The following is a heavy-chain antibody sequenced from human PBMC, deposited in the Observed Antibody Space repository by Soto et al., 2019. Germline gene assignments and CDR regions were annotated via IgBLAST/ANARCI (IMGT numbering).Heavy chain of an antibody. V-gene: IGHV4-59*01. CDR1: GDSISGYY. J-gene: IGHJ4*02. Sequence: PSETLSLTCTVSGDSISGYYWNWIRQTPGKGLEWIGYVYYSGGTNYNPSVKTRVSISVDTSRKQFSLNVYSVSAADTAVYYCARETPAAGYFDYWGQGALVTVSS. CDR2: VYYSGGT. D-gene: IGHD6-25*01. CDR3: ARETPAAGYFDY.